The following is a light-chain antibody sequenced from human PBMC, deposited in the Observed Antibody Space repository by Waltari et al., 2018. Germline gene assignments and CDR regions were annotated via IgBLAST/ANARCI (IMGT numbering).Light chain of an antibody. Sequence: VLTQSPGTLSLSPGERATLSCRASQSLTKKYLAWYQQKPGQAPRLLIYGASSRAAGSPDRFSGSGSGTDCTLTISRLEPEDSAVYYCQQYGSSIMYTFGQGTKLEIK. CDR3: QQYGSSIMYT. V-gene: IGKV3-20*01. CDR2: GAS. J-gene: IGKJ2*01. CDR1: QSLTKKY.